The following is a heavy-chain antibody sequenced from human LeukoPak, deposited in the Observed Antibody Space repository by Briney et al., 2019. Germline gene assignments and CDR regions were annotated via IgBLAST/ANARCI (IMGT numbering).Heavy chain of an antibody. V-gene: IGHV4-39*01. D-gene: IGHD3-10*01. J-gene: IGHJ4*02. CDR3: ARRARGSSGSRRYFDY. CDR1: GGSISSSGYN. CDR2: IYYSGST. Sequence: SETLSLTCTVSGGSISSSGYNWGWIRQPPGKGLEWIGSIYYSGSTYYNPSLKSRVTISVDTSKNQFSLKLSSVTATDTGVYYCARRARGSSGSRRYFDYWGQGTLVTVSS.